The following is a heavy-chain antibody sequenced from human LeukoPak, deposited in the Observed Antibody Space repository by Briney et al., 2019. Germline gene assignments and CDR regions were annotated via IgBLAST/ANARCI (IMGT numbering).Heavy chain of an antibody. Sequence: GGSLRLSCAASGFAFSGDNMNWVRQAPGKGSEWVSFIDAGGSYIRYADSVKGRFTISRDNAKNSLFLQMNSLRAEDTAMYFCARDQAIDIRAYDIWGQGTMVTVSS. J-gene: IGHJ3*02. D-gene: IGHD5-12*01. CDR2: IDAGGSYI. CDR1: GFAFSGDN. CDR3: ARDQAIDIRAYDI. V-gene: IGHV3-21*01.